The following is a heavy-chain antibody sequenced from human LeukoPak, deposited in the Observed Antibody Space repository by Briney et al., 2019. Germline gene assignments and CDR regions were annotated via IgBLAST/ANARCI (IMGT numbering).Heavy chain of an antibody. CDR3: ATWDSGRYSQIDN. CDR2: IYYAGDT. CDR1: GGPVSSSSYY. Sequence: SETLSLTCTVSGGPVSSSSYYWGWVRQSPEKGLECIGTIYYAGDTYYNPSLESRLTISEDTSKNQFSLKLRSVTAADTAVYYCATWDSGRYSQIDNWGQGTLVTVSS. V-gene: IGHV4-39*01. D-gene: IGHD1-26*01. J-gene: IGHJ4*02.